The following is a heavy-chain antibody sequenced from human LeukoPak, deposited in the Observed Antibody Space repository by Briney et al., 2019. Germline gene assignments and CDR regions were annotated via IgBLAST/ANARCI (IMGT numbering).Heavy chain of an antibody. CDR3: ARDYGSSGWYVAYFDY. CDR2: ISAYNGNT. J-gene: IGHJ4*02. Sequence: ASVKVSCKASGYSFVLYGISWVRQAPGQGLEWMGWISAYNGNTNYAQKLQGRVTMTTDTSTSTAYMELRSLRSDDTAVYYCARDYGSSGWYVAYFDYWGQGTLVTVSS. CDR1: GYSFVLYG. D-gene: IGHD6-19*01. V-gene: IGHV1-18*01.